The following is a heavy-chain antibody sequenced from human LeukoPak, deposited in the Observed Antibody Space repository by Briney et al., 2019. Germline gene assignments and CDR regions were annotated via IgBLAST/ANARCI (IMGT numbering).Heavy chain of an antibody. Sequence: SETLSLTCTVSGGSISSYYWSWIRQPPGKGLEWIGYIYYSGGTNYNPSLKSRVTISVDTSKNQFSLKLSSVTAADTAVYYCARSDSSGYYSISYGMDVWGQGTTVTVSS. CDR1: GGSISSYY. J-gene: IGHJ6*02. CDR3: ARSDSSGYYSISYGMDV. D-gene: IGHD3-22*01. CDR2: IYYSGGT. V-gene: IGHV4-59*08.